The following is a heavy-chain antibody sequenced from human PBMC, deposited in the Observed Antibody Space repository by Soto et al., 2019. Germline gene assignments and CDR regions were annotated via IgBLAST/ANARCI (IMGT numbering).Heavy chain of an antibody. CDR2: INSDGSTI. J-gene: IGHJ6*02. D-gene: IGHD1-26*01. CDR3: ARVGAATTGYYYYPMGV. Sequence: GGSLRLSCAASGFNFGPFWMHWVRQAPGKGLVWVSYINSDGSTIVYADSVKGRFTISRDNSKNTLYLQMNSLRAEDTAVYYCARVGAATTGYYYYPMGVWGQGTTVTVSS. CDR1: GFNFGPFW. V-gene: IGHV3-74*01.